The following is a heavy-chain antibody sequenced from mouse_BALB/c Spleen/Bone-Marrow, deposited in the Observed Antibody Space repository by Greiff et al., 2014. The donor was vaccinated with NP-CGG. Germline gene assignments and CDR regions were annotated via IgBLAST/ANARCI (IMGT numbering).Heavy chain of an antibody. V-gene: IGHV1-5*01. CDR3: TRYYYRFSAWFAY. J-gene: IGHJ3*01. Sequence: VQLQQSGTVLARPGASVKMSCKASGYTFTSYWMPWVKQRPGQGLEWIGAIYPGNSDTSYNQKFKGKAKLTAVTSTSTAYMELSSLTNGDSAVYYCTRYYYRFSAWFAYWGQGTLVTVSA. D-gene: IGHD2-14*01. CDR2: IYPGNSDT. CDR1: GYTFTSYW.